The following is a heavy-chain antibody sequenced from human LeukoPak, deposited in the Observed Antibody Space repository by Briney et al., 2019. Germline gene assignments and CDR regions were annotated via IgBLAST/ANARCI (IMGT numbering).Heavy chain of an antibody. Sequence: GGSLRLSCAASGFTFSSYGMHWVRQAPGKGLEWVAVIAYDGSSKYYADSVKGRFTISRDNSKNTLYLQMNSLRAEDTAVYYCAKDGNIVVVTGVDYWGQGTLVTVSS. J-gene: IGHJ4*02. V-gene: IGHV3-30*18. D-gene: IGHD2-21*02. CDR1: GFTFSSYG. CDR3: AKDGNIVVVTGVDY. CDR2: IAYDGSSK.